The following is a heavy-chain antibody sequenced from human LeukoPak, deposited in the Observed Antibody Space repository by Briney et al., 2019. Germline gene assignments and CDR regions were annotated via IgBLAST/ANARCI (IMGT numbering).Heavy chain of an antibody. CDR2: ISGSGGST. CDR1: GFTFSSYA. CDR3: AKDLPYCYGSGSSFDY. V-gene: IGHV3-23*01. Sequence: PGGSLRLSCAASGFTFSSYAMSWVRQAPGKGLEWVSAISGSGGSTYYADSVKGRFTISRDTSKNTLYLQMNSLRAEDTAVYYCAKDLPYCYGSGSSFDYWGQGTLVTVSS. J-gene: IGHJ4*02. D-gene: IGHD3-10*01.